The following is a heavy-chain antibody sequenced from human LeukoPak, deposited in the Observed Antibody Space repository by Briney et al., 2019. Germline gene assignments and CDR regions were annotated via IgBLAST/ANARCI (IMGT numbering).Heavy chain of an antibody. CDR2: INPNSGGT. V-gene: IGHV1-2*02. D-gene: IGHD6-6*01. CDR3: AGDEAIAARSYYYGMDV. Sequence: ASVKVSCKASGYTFTGYYMHWVRQAPGQGLEWMGWINPNSGGTNYAQKFQGRVTMTRDTSISTAYMELSRLRSDDTAVYYCAGDEAIAARSYYYGMDVWGQGTTVTVSS. J-gene: IGHJ6*02. CDR1: GYTFTGYY.